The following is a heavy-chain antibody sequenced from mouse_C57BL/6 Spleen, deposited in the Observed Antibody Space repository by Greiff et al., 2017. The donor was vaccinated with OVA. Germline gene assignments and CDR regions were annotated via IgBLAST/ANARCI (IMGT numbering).Heavy chain of an antibody. V-gene: IGHV1-69*01. CDR3: ASGDPFAY. CDR2: IDPSDSYT. Sequence: VQLQQPGAELVMPGASVKLSCKASGYTFTSYWMHWVKQRPGQGLEWIGEIDPSDSYTNHNQKFKGKSTLTVDKSSSTAYMQLSSLTSEDSAVYYCASGDPFAYWGQGTLVTVSA. J-gene: IGHJ3*01. CDR1: GYTFTSYW.